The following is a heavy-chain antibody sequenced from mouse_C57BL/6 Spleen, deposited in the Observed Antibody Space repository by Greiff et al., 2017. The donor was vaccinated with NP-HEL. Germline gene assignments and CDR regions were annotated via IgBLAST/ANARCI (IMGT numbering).Heavy chain of an antibody. CDR3: ARTARIKY. D-gene: IGHD1-2*01. J-gene: IGHJ2*01. V-gene: IGHV3-2*02. Sequence: EVQLQQSGPGLVKPSQSLSLTCTVTGYSITSGYGWNWIRQFPGNKLEWMGYISYSGSTNYNPSLTSRISITRDTSKNQFFLQLNSVTTEDTATYYCARTARIKYWGQGTTLTVSS. CDR1: GYSITSGYG. CDR2: ISYSGST.